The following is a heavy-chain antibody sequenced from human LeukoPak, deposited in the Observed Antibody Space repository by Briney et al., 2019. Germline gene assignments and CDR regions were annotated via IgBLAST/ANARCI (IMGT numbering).Heavy chain of an antibody. CDR1: GFTFSSYG. V-gene: IGHV3-30*02. J-gene: IGHJ3*02. CDR3: ARDDLDGLGAFDI. CDR2: IRYEGTDK. D-gene: IGHD5-24*01. Sequence: PGGSLRLSCAASGFTFSSYGMHWVRQAPGKGLEWVAFIRYEGTDKYYADSVKGRSTISRDNSKNTLYLEMNSLRSEDTAVYYCARDDLDGLGAFDIWGQGTMVTVSS.